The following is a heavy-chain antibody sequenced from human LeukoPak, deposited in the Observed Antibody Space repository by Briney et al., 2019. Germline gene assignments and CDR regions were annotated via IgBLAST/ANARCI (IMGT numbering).Heavy chain of an antibody. Sequence: GESLKISCKGSGFSFTNYWIGWVRQMPGKGLEWMGIIYPGDSDTRYRPSFQGQVTISADKSISTAYLQWSSLKASDTAMYYCARSKLLWFGELLEGNWFDPWGQGTLVTVSS. CDR1: GFSFTNYW. CDR2: IYPGDSDT. D-gene: IGHD3-10*01. V-gene: IGHV5-51*01. J-gene: IGHJ5*02. CDR3: ARSKLLWFGELLEGNWFDP.